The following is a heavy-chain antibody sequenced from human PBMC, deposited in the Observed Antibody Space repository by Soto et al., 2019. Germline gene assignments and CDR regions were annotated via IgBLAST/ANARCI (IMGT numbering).Heavy chain of an antibody. D-gene: IGHD2-15*01. CDR2: ISGFGTNT. CDR3: VKDRSWVVLEEAAAHFDY. J-gene: IGHJ4*02. Sequence: EVQLLESGGGLVQPGGSLRLSCAASGFSFSSYAMSWVRQAPGKGLEWVSAISGFGTNTYYAESVKGRFAISRDNSKNTVSLQMSRLRADDTATYYCVKDRSWVVLEEAAAHFDYWGQGALVVVSS. CDR1: GFSFSSYA. V-gene: IGHV3-23*01.